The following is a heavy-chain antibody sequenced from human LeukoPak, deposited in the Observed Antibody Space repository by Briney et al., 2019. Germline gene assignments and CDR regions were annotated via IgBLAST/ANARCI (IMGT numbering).Heavy chain of an antibody. J-gene: IGHJ4*02. CDR2: IYSGGNT. D-gene: IGHD4-23*01. V-gene: IGHV3-66*01. CDR1: GFTVRTNY. Sequence: GGSLRLSCAASGFTVRTNYMSWVRQAPGRGLEWVSVIYSGGNTYYADSVKGRFTISRDNSKNTLYLQMNSLRADDTAVYYCARDSGTTVGYFDYWGQGTLVTVSS. CDR3: ARDSGTTVGYFDY.